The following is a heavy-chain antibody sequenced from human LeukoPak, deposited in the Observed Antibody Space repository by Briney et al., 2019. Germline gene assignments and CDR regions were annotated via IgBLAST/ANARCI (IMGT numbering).Heavy chain of an antibody. J-gene: IGHJ4*02. CDR1: GFPFSNFW. D-gene: IGHD2-2*01. CDR3: SSQPAVLDLDL. Sequence: GGSLRLSCAASGFPFSNFWMTWVRQAPGKGLEGVANINPDGSGKHYADSVKGRISISRDNAKKTLYLQMTSLRVEDTGLYYCSSQPAVLDLDLWGQGILVTVSS. CDR2: INPDGSGK. V-gene: IGHV3-7*01.